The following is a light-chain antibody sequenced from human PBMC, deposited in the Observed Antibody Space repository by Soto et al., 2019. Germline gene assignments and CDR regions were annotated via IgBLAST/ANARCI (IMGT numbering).Light chain of an antibody. V-gene: IGKV3D-20*02. CDR3: QQRSNWPLT. CDR2: DAS. Sequence: ELVLTQSPGSLSLSPRERATLSCRASQSVSSNHLAWYQQKPGQAPRPLVYDASTRATGIPARFSGSGSGTDFTLSISSLEPEDCAVYVCQQRSNWPLTFGGGTKVDIK. J-gene: IGKJ4*01. CDR1: QSVSSNH.